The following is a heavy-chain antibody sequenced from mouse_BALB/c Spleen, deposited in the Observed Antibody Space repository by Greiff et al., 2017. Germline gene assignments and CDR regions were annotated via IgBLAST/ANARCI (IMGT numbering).Heavy chain of an antibody. D-gene: IGHD1-1*01. CDR1: GFTFSSYA. Sequence: EVQGVESGGGLVKPGGSLKLSCAASGFTFSSYAMSWVRQTPEKRLEWVASISSGGSTYYPDSVKGRFTISRDNARNILYLQMSSLRSEDTAMYYCARGITTDDYWGQGTTLTVSS. J-gene: IGHJ2*01. V-gene: IGHV5-6-5*01. CDR3: ARGITTDDY. CDR2: ISSGGST.